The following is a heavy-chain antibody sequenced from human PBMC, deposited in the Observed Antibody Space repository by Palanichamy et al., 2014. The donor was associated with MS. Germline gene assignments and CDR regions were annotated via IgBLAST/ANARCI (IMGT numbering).Heavy chain of an antibody. CDR3: AKDDYCSF. Sequence: EVQLVASGGGLVQPGGSLRLSCTASGFAMSGFWMHWVRQVPGKGLEWVSRNKYDGTTSTYADSVRGRFTVSRDNARNTLYLQLSSLRAEDTGTYYCAKDDYCSFWGQGIPVTVSP. J-gene: IGHJ4*02. CDR2: NKYDGTTS. D-gene: IGHD2-21*01. V-gene: IGHV3-74*01. CDR1: GFAMSGFW.